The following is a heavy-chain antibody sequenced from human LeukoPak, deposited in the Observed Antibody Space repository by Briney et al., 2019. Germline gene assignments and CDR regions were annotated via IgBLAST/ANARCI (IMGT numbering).Heavy chain of an antibody. V-gene: IGHV3-9*03. J-gene: IGHJ3*02. CDR3: AKAPYDILTGRGAFDI. Sequence: GGSLRLSCAASGFTFDDYAMHWVRQAPGKGLEWVSGISWNSGSIGYADSVKGRFTISRDNAKNSLYLQMNSLRAEDMALYYCAKAPYDILTGRGAFDIWGQGTMVTVSS. D-gene: IGHD3-9*01. CDR1: GFTFDDYA. CDR2: ISWNSGSI.